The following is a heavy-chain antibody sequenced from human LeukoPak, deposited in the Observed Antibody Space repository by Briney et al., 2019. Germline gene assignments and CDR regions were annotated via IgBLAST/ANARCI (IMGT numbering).Heavy chain of an antibody. CDR1: GGSISSYY. Sequence: SETLSLTCTVSGGSISSYYWSWIRQPPGKGLEWIGYIYYSGSTYYNPSLKSRVTISVDTSKNQFSLKLSSVTAADTAVYYCARYCSSTSCRHLDVWGKGTTVTVSS. CDR3: ARYCSSTSCRHLDV. V-gene: IGHV4-59*12. CDR2: IYYSGST. J-gene: IGHJ6*04. D-gene: IGHD2-2*01.